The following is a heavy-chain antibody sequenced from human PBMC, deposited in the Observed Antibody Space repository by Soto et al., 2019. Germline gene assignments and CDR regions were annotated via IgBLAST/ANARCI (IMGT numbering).Heavy chain of an antibody. CDR2: ISGSGGST. D-gene: IGHD1-26*01. V-gene: IGHV3-23*01. Sequence: GGFLRLSCAASGFLFNSYVMTWVRRAPGKGLEWVSSISGSGGSTYYAESVKGRFTISRDNSKNTVHLQMDSLTAEDTAIYYCAKDQKWEEPHYLDYWGQGALVTVSS. CDR3: AKDQKWEEPHYLDY. CDR1: GFLFNSYV. J-gene: IGHJ4*02.